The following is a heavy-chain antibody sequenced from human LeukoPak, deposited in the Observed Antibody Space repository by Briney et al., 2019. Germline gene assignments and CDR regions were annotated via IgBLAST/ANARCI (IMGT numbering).Heavy chain of an antibody. J-gene: IGHJ4*02. CDR1: GGTFSSYA. Sequence: GSSVKVSCKASGGTFSSYAISWVRQAPGQGLEWMGRIIPIFGIANYAQKFQGTVMITADKSTSTAYMELSSLRSEDTAVYYCARDGYCSGGSCYSRPHFDYWGQGTLVTVSS. CDR3: ARDGYCSGGSCYSRPHFDY. CDR2: IIPIFGIA. V-gene: IGHV1-69*04. D-gene: IGHD2-15*01.